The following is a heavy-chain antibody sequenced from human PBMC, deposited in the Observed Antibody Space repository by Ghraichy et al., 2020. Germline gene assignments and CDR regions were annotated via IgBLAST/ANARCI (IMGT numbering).Heavy chain of an antibody. Sequence: LSLTCAASGFTFSSYSMNWVRQAPGKGLEWVSSISSSSSYIYYADSVKGRFTISRDNAKKSLYLQMNSLRAEDTAVYYCARVIALGRTIAARPTDAFDIWGQGTMVTVSS. CDR2: ISSSSSYI. V-gene: IGHV3-21*01. CDR1: GFTFSSYS. D-gene: IGHD6-6*01. CDR3: ARVIALGRTIAARPTDAFDI. J-gene: IGHJ3*02.